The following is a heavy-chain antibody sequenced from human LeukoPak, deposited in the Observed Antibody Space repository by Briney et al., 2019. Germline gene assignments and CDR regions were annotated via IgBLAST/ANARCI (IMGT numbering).Heavy chain of an antibody. J-gene: IGHJ4*02. CDR3: ARDQRYCSSSSCPWEPFDY. CDR1: GFTFSSYW. V-gene: IGHV3-7*05. Sequence: GGSLRLSCAASGFTFSSYWMGWVRQAPGKGLEWVADIKKDGGEKYYVASLRGRLPISRDNAKNSLYLQMNSLRAEGTAVYYCARDQRYCSSSSCPWEPFDYWGQGTMVTVCS. CDR2: IKKDGGEK. D-gene: IGHD2-2*01.